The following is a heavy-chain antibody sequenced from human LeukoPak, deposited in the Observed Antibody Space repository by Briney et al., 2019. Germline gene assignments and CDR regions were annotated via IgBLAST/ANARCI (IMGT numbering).Heavy chain of an antibody. CDR1: DGSISSSSYY. J-gene: IGHJ4*02. Sequence: SETLSLTCTVSDGSISSSSYYWGWIRQPPGKGLEWIGSIYYSGSTYYNPSLKSRVTISVDTSKNQFSLKLSSVTAADTAVYYCARLVYDILTGPRRYYFDYWGQGTLVTVSS. CDR3: ARLVYDILTGPRRYYFDY. CDR2: IYYSGST. D-gene: IGHD3-9*01. V-gene: IGHV4-39*07.